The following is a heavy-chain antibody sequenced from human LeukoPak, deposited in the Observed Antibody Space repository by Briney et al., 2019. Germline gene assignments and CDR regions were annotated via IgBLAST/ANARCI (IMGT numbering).Heavy chain of an antibody. Sequence: GGSLRLSCAASGFTFSTYWMHWVRQAPGKGLVWVSRINGDGSSSTYADSVKGRFTISRDNAKNTLYLQMNSLRAEDTAVYYCASDSYSPEYFQHWGQGTLVTVSS. CDR3: ASDSYSPEYFQH. V-gene: IGHV3-74*01. CDR1: GFTFSTYW. CDR2: INGDGSSS. D-gene: IGHD2-15*01. J-gene: IGHJ1*01.